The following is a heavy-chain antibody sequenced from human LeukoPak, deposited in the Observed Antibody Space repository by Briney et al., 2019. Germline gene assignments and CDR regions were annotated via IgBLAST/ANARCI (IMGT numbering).Heavy chain of an antibody. Sequence: SETLSLTCTVSGGSISSSSYSWSWIRQPPGKGLEWIGYIYHSGSTYYNPSLKSRVTISVDRSKNQFSLKLSSVTAADTAVYYCARVPYSSSIWFDPWGQGTLVTVSS. CDR1: GGSISSSSYS. J-gene: IGHJ5*02. CDR3: ARVPYSSSIWFDP. CDR2: IYHSGST. D-gene: IGHD6-6*01. V-gene: IGHV4-30-2*01.